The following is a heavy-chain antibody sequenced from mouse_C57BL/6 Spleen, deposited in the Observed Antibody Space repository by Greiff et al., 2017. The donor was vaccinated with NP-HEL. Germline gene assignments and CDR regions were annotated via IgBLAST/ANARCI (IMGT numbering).Heavy chain of an antibody. Sequence: QVQLQQPGAELVRPGSSVKLSCKASGYTFTSYWMHWVKQRPIQGLEWIGNIDPSDSEPHYNQKFKDKATLTVDKSSSTAYMQLSSLTSEDSAVYYCARPSYYYGSSYFDYWGQGTTLTVSS. V-gene: IGHV1-52*01. CDR1: GYTFTSYW. D-gene: IGHD1-1*01. J-gene: IGHJ2*01. CDR2: IDPSDSEP. CDR3: ARPSYYYGSSYFDY.